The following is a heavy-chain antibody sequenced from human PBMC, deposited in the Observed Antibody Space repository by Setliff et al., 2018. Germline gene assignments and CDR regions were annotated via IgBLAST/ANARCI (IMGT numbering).Heavy chain of an antibody. J-gene: IGHJ5*02. CDR2: IYYSGST. D-gene: IGHD6-13*01. CDR3: ARDVPVAAAGNLLPRWFDP. V-gene: IGHV4-59*12. Sequence: PSETLSLTCTVSGGSISSSYWSWIRQPPGKGLEWIGYIYYSGSTNYNPSLKSRVAVSFDPSKNRFSLKLSSVTAADTAVYYCARDVPVAAAGNLLPRWFDPWGQGTLVTVSS. CDR1: GGSISSSY.